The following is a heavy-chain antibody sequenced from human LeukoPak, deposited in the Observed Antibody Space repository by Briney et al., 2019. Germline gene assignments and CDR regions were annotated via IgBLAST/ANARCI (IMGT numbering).Heavy chain of an antibody. V-gene: IGHV4-34*01. D-gene: IGHD6-6*01. CDR3: ARPPYSSSPYYFDY. J-gene: IGHJ4*02. Sequence: PSETLSLTCAVYGGSFSGYYWTWIRQPPGKGLEWIGEIYHSGDTTYNPSLKSRITISVDTSKNQFSLKLSSVTVADTAVYYCARPPYSSSPYYFDYWGQGTLVTVSS. CDR1: GGSFSGYY. CDR2: IYHSGDT.